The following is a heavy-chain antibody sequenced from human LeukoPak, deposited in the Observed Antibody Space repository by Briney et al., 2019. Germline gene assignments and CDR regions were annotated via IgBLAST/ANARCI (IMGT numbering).Heavy chain of an antibody. Sequence: PGGSLRLSCAASGFTFSSYAMSWVRQAPGKGLEWVSAISGSGGSTHYADSVKGRFTISRDNSKNTLYLQMNSLRAEDTAVYYCAKANSGSYASLDYWGQGTLVTVSS. D-gene: IGHD1-26*01. CDR1: GFTFSSYA. V-gene: IGHV3-23*01. J-gene: IGHJ4*02. CDR2: ISGSGGST. CDR3: AKANSGSYASLDY.